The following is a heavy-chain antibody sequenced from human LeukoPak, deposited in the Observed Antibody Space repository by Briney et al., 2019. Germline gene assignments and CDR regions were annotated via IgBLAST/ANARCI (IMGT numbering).Heavy chain of an antibody. CDR3: ARIYYDSSGVTS. D-gene: IGHD3-22*01. Sequence: GASLKVSCKASGYTFTSYDINWVRQATGQGLEWMGWMNPNSGNTGYAQKFQGRVTMTRNTSISTAYMELSSLRSGDTAVYYCARIYYDSSGVTSWGQGTLVTVSS. CDR1: GYTFTSYD. J-gene: IGHJ4*02. CDR2: MNPNSGNT. V-gene: IGHV1-8*01.